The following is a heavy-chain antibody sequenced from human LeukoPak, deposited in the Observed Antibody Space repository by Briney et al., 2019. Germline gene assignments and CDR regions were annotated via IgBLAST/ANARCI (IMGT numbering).Heavy chain of an antibody. J-gene: IGHJ6*03. CDR2: IYSDGRT. CDR1: GGSINNYY. CDR3: ARDRLGSSSPTYFYYYMDV. Sequence: SETLSLTCTVSGGSINNYYWSWIRQPAGKALEWIGHIYSDGRTNYNPSLQGRVTMSVDTSSSHLSLVLTSVTAADTAVYYCARDRLGSSSPTYFYYYMDVWRRRTTVIVSS. D-gene: IGHD6-6*01. V-gene: IGHV4-4*07.